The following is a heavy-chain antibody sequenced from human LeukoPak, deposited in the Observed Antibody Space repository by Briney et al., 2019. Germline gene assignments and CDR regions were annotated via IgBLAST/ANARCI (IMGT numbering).Heavy chain of an antibody. D-gene: IGHD5-24*01. CDR1: GGSISSSSHY. V-gene: IGHV4-39*07. CDR2: IYYSGST. Sequence: SETLSLTCTVSGGSISSSSHYWGWIRQPPGKGLEWIGSIYYSGSTYYNPSLKSRVTISVDTSKNQFSLKLSSVTAADTAVYYCARLVRERWLQLGNAFDIWGQGTMVTVSS. CDR3: ARLVRERWLQLGNAFDI. J-gene: IGHJ3*02.